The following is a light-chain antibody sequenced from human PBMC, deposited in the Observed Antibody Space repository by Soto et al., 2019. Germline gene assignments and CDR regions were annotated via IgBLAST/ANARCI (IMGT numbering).Light chain of an antibody. V-gene: IGKV2-24*01. CDR3: MQFAHFPRT. CDR1: QSLVYSDGNTY. Sequence: DVVLTQTPLSSPVTLGQPASISCRSSQSLVYSDGNTYLSWLQQRPGQPPRLLIYQISNRFSGVPDRFSGRGAGTDFTLKISRVEAEGVGVYYCMQFAHFPRTFGQGTKLEI. CDR2: QIS. J-gene: IGKJ1*01.